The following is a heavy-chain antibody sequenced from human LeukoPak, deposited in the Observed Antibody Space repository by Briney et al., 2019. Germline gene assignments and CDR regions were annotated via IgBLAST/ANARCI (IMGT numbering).Heavy chain of an antibody. CDR1: GFTFSSYG. CDR3: AKYGSGSYPLDY. CDR2: ISYDGSNK. D-gene: IGHD3-10*01. J-gene: IGHJ4*02. Sequence: QSGRSLRLSCAASGFTFSSYGMHWVRQAPGKGLEWVAVISYDGSNKYYADSVKGRFTISRDNSKNTLYLQMNSLRAEDTAVYYCAKYGSGSYPLDYWGQGTLVTVSS. V-gene: IGHV3-30*18.